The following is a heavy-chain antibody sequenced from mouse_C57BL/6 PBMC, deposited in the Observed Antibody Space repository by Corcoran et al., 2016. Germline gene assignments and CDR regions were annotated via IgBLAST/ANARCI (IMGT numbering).Heavy chain of an antibody. V-gene: IGHV1-76*01. CDR1: GYTFTDYY. CDR2: IYPGSGNT. D-gene: IGHD3-2*02. CDR3: ARVGDSAGYPDY. J-gene: IGHJ2*01. Sequence: QVQLKQSGAELVRPGASVKLSCKASGYTFTDYYINWVKQRPGQGLEWIARIYPGSGNTYYNEKFKGKATLTAEKSSSTAYMQLSSLTSEDSAVYVCARVGDSAGYPDYWGQGTTLTVSS.